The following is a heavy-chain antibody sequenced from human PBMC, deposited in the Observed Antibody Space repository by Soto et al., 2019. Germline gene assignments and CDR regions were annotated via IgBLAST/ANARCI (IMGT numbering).Heavy chain of an antibody. V-gene: IGHV4-59*08. J-gene: IGHJ4*02. CDR1: GGSISSYH. Sequence: PSETLSLPCTVSGGSISSYHWSWIRQPPGKGLEWIGYIYYSGSTNYNPSLKSRVTISVDTYKNQFSLKLSSVTAADTAVYYCSRHKGYCSGGSCQPGAYDYWGQGTLVTVSS. D-gene: IGHD2-15*01. CDR2: IYYSGST. CDR3: SRHKGYCSGGSCQPGAYDY.